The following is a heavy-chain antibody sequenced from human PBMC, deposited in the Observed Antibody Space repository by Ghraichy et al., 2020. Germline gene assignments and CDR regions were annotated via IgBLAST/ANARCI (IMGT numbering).Heavy chain of an antibody. CDR1: GGSVSATNYY. D-gene: IGHD3-16*01. V-gene: IGHV4-30-4*08. J-gene: IGHJ4*02. CDR3: ARGIFSRLPLDY. Sequence: SQTLSLTCTVSGGSVSATNYYWNWIRQSPEKGLEWFGYIYYSGNTYYNPSLESRVPLSIDTSTNQFSLKLSSVTVAGTAVYYCARGIFSRLPLDYWGQGILVTVSS. CDR2: IYYSGNT.